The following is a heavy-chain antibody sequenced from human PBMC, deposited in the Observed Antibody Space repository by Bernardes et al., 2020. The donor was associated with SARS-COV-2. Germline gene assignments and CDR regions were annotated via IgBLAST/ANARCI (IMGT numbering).Heavy chain of an antibody. CDR2: FDPEDGEM. J-gene: IGHJ5*02. CDR3: AMLKGLRHNWFDA. CDR1: GYSLSEIC. Sequence: ASVKVSCKVSGYSLSEICIHWARQAPGKGLEWMGGFDPEDGEMTYAQQFQGRVTMTEDTSTDTAYMELGSLRFEDTAVYYCAMLKGLRHNWFDAWGQGTLVTVSS. V-gene: IGHV1-24*01.